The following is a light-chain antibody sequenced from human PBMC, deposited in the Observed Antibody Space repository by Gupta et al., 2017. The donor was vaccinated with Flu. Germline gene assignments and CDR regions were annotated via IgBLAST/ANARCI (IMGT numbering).Light chain of an antibody. CDR1: QSVSTK. CDR3: FQYHSRPQRAPRT. Sequence: MYQGERANRSCRASQSVSTKLAWYQKEHGQPPRRHSYGEFTRATGIPARFSGGGSGREFTLNINSLQSEECAVYYCFQYHSRPQRAPRTFGQGTKVEIK. J-gene: IGKJ1*01. CDR2: GEF. V-gene: IGKV3-15*01.